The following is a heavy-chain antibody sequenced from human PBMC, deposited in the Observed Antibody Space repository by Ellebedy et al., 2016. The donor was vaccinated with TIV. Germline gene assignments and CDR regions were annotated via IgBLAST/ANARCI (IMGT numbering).Heavy chain of an antibody. Sequence: GESLKISCAASGFTVSSNYMNWVRQAPGKGLEWVSVIYSGGSTYYADSVKGRFTISRDNSKTTLYLQMNSLRAEETAVYYCARDPSMDVWGQGTTVTVSS. V-gene: IGHV3-53*01. CDR3: ARDPSMDV. CDR2: IYSGGST. CDR1: GFTVSSNY. J-gene: IGHJ6*02.